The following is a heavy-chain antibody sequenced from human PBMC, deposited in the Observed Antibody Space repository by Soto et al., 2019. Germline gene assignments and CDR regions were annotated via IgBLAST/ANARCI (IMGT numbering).Heavy chain of an antibody. CDR1: GFTFSSYG. J-gene: IGHJ4*02. D-gene: IGHD4-17*01. CDR2: IWYDGSNK. Sequence: GGSLRLSCAASGFTFSSYGMHWVRQAPGKGLEWVAVIWYDGSNKYYADSVKGRFTISRDNSKNTLYLQMNSLKTEDTAVYYCTAVNLGGDYYGDIYYRGQGTLVTVSS. CDR3: TAVNLGGDYYGDIYY. V-gene: IGHV3-33*01.